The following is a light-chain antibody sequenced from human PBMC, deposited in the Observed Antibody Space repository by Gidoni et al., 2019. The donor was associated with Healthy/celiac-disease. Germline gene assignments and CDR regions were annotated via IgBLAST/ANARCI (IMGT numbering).Light chain of an antibody. V-gene: IGKV1-33*01. CDR2: AAS. CDR3: PQYDNLWIT. CDR1: QDISNY. Sequence: DIQMTQSPSSLSASVGDRVTITCQASQDISNYLTWYQQKPGKAPKLLIYAASNLETGVPSRFSGSGSGTDFTFTISSLQPEDIATYYCPQYDNLWITFGQVTRLEIK. J-gene: IGKJ5*01.